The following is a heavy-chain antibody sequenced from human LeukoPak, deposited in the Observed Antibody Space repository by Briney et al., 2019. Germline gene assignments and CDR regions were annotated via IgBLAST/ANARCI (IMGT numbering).Heavy chain of an antibody. J-gene: IGHJ6*01. CDR2: TWYDGRNN. CDR3: AREVAPLYFHYGMDV. V-gene: IGHV3-33*01. D-gene: IGHD2-21*01. Sequence: PGKSLRLSCAASGFTFSSYVMHWVRQAPGKGLEWVAVTWYDGRNNYYAASVKGRFTISRDDSKTTVYLLMNSLRAEDTAVYYCAREVAPLYFHYGMDVWGEGTTVTVSS. CDR1: GFTFSSYV.